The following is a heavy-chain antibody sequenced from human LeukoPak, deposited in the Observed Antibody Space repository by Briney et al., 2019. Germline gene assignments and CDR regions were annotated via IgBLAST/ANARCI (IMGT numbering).Heavy chain of an antibody. J-gene: IGHJ4*02. D-gene: IGHD2/OR15-2a*01. CDR1: GFTFSSYG. V-gene: IGHV3-30*03. CDR3: ARGENSKTYPVSGY. Sequence: GKSLRLSCAASGFTFSSYGMHWVRQAPGKGLEWVAVISSDGSSKYYIDSVKGRFTISRDNSKNTLFLQMNSLRAEDTAAYYCARGENSKTYPVSGYWGQGTLVTVSS. CDR2: ISSDGSSK.